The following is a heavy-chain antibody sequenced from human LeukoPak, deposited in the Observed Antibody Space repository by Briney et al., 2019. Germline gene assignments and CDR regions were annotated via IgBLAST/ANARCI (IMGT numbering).Heavy chain of an antibody. J-gene: IGHJ6*03. CDR1: GFTFSNYD. CDR2: IWSDGSNK. Sequence: GGSLRLSCAASGFTFSNYDIHWVRQAPGKGLEWVTFIWSDGSNKYYADSVKGRFTISRDDSKNTVYLQMNSLRAEDTAVYYCARDQSEADNYYYYYMDVWGKGTTVTVSS. D-gene: IGHD6-19*01. CDR3: ARDQSEADNYYYYYMDV. V-gene: IGHV3-30*02.